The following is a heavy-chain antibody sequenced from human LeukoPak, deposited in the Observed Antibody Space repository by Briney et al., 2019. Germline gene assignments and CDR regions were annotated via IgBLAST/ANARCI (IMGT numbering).Heavy chain of an antibody. V-gene: IGHV3-74*01. CDR3: ARESSYGMDV. J-gene: IGHJ6*02. CDR1: GFTFTGYW. CDR2: INGDGSST. Sequence: GSLRLSCAAPGFTFTGYWMHWVRQAPGKGLVWVSHINGDGSSTSYADSVKGRFTISRGNAKNTLYLQMNSLRAEDTAVYYCARESSYGMDVWGQGTTVTVSS.